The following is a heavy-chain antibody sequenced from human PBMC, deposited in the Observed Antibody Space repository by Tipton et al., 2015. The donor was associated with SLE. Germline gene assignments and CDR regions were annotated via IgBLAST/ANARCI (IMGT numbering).Heavy chain of an antibody. D-gene: IGHD3-9*01. Sequence: TLSLTCAVYGGSFSGYYWNWIRQPPGKGLEWIGEINHSGITKYNPSLKSRVTISVDTSKNQFSLKLSSVTAADTAVYYCAREDFDWLSLRYWGQGTLVTVSS. CDR2: INHSGIT. CDR3: AREDFDWLSLRY. CDR1: GGSFSGYY. V-gene: IGHV4-34*01. J-gene: IGHJ4*02.